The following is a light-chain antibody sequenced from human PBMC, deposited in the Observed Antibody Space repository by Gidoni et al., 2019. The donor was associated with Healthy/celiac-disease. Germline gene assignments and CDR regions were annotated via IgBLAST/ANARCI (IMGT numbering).Light chain of an antibody. CDR1: KLGDKY. V-gene: IGLV3-1*01. CDR3: QAWDSSTVV. Sequence: SYELTQPPSVSVSPGQTASITRSGDKLGDKYACWYQQKPGQSPVLVIYQYSKRPSGIPERFSGSNSGNTAPLTISGTQAMDEADYYCQAWDSSTVVFGGGTKLTVL. CDR2: QYS. J-gene: IGLJ2*01.